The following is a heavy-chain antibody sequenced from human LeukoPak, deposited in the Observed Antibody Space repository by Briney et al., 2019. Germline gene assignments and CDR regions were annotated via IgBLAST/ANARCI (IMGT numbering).Heavy chain of an antibody. J-gene: IGHJ2*01. Sequence: SETLSLTCAVYGGSFSGYYWSWIRQPPGKGLEWIGYIYHSGSTYYNPSLKSRVTISVDRSKNQFSLKLSSVTAADTAVYYCARDRYGVFDLWGRGTLVTVS. CDR2: IYHSGST. D-gene: IGHD3-16*02. V-gene: IGHV4-34*01. CDR1: GGSFSGYY. CDR3: ARDRYGVFDL.